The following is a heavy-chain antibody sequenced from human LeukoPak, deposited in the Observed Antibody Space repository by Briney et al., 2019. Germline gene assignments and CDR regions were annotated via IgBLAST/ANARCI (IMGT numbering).Heavy chain of an antibody. CDR3: PRGTGKGYCFDP. CDR1: GGSISSGDYY. CDR2: IYYSGST. V-gene: IGHV4-30-4*08. Sequence: SETLSLPCTVSGGSISSGDYYWSWIRPPPGEGLEWIGYIYYSGSTYYNPSLKSRVTISVDTSKNQFSLKLSSVTAADTAAYYCPRGTGKGYCFDPWRQGTLVTVSS. D-gene: IGHD2-15*01. J-gene: IGHJ5*02.